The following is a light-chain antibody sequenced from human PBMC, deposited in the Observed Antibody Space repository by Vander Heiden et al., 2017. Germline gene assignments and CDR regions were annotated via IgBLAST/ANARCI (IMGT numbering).Light chain of an antibody. CDR3: CSYAGSSTVV. J-gene: IGLJ2*01. CDR2: EVS. Sequence: QSALTQPASVSGSPGQSITLSCPGPSSDVGSYNLVSWYQQHPGKAPKLMMYEVSKRPSGVSNRFSGAKSGNTASLTISGLQAEDEADYYCCSYAGSSTVVFGGGTKLTVL. CDR1: SSDVGSYNL. V-gene: IGLV2-23*02.